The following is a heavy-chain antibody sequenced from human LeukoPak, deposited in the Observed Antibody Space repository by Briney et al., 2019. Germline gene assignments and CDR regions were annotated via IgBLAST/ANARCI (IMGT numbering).Heavy chain of an antibody. CDR2: IYTSGST. J-gene: IGHJ4*02. D-gene: IGHD3-22*01. CDR3: ARVDSSGYYYNDY. CDR1: GGSISSGSYY. Sequence: SQTLSLTCTVSGGSISSGSYYWSWIRQPAGKGLEWIGRIYTSGSTNYNPSLKSRVTISVDTSKNQFSLKLSSVTAADTAVYYCARVDSSGYYYNDYWGQGILVTVSS. V-gene: IGHV4-61*02.